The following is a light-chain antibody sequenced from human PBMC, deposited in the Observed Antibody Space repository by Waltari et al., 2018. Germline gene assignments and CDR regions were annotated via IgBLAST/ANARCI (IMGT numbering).Light chain of an antibody. Sequence: QSVLTQPPSASGTPGQTVTISCSGSSSNVGSSTVSWYQQLPGTAPKLLIFSHNQRPSGVPDRFSGSKSGTSASLAISGLQSKDEADYFCAAWDDSLNGFYVFGTGTRVTVL. CDR3: AAWDDSLNGFYV. J-gene: IGLJ1*01. CDR1: SSNVGSST. V-gene: IGLV1-44*01. CDR2: SHN.